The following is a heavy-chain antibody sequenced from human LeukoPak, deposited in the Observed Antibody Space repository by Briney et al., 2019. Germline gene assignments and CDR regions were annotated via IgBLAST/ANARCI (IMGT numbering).Heavy chain of an antibody. V-gene: IGHV3-30*07. D-gene: IGHD6-13*01. CDR2: ISSDGSNK. Sequence: PGGSLTLSCAASGFTFSSYAMHWVRQAPGKGLEWVAVISSDGSNKYYADSEKGRFTISRDNSKNTLYLQMNSLRAEDTAVYYCAKDLIAAAGTGVVDYWGQGTLVTVSS. CDR1: GFTFSSYA. J-gene: IGHJ4*02. CDR3: AKDLIAAAGTGVVDY.